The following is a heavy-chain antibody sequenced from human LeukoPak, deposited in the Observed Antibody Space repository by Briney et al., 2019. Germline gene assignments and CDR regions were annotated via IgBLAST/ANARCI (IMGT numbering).Heavy chain of an antibody. D-gene: IGHD2/OR15-2a*01. CDR1: GFTFDDYA. CDR3: AKGIYEDYYYYMDD. Sequence: GGSLRLSCAASGFTFDDYAMHWVRQAPGKGLEWVSGISWNSGSIGYADSVKGRFTISRDNAKNSLYLQMNSLRAEDTALYYCAKGIYEDYYYYMDDWGKGTTVTVSS. J-gene: IGHJ6*03. V-gene: IGHV3-9*01. CDR2: ISWNSGSI.